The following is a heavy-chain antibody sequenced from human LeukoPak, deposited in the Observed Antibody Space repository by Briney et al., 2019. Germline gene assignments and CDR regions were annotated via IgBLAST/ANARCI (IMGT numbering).Heavy chain of an antibody. CDR1: GFIFSNYA. Sequence: GGSLRLCCAAYGFIFSNYAMSWVRQVPGRGLEWVSTISSRGDSTYVADSVKGRFTISRDNSKNSLYLQMNTVRAEDTAVYYCVKGPRPDITVAHTVENWGQGTLVTVSS. CDR3: VKGPRPDITVAHTVEN. CDR2: ISSRGDST. J-gene: IGHJ4*02. V-gene: IGHV3-23*01. D-gene: IGHD6-19*01.